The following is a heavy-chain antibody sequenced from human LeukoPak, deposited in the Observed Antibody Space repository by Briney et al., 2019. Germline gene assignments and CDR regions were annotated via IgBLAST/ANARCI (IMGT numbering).Heavy chain of an antibody. CDR1: GGSFSGYY. V-gene: IGHV4-34*01. J-gene: IGHJ4*02. CDR3: ARHSSIRSPFVY. CDR2: INHSGST. Sequence: SETLSLTCAVYGGSFSGYYWSWIRQPPGKGLEWIGEINHSGSTNYNPSLKSRVTISVDTSKNQFSLKLSSVTAADTAIYYCARHSSIRSPFVYWGQGTLVTVSS. D-gene: IGHD6-19*01.